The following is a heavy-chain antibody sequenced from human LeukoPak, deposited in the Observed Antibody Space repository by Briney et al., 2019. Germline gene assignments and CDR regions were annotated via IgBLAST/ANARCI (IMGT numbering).Heavy chain of an antibody. Sequence: SQTLSLTCTVSGGSISSGGYYWIWIRQHPGKGLEWIGYIYYSGSTYYNPSLKSRVTISVDTSKNQFSLKLSSVTAADTAVYYCARAFRYQLLFAFDIWGQGTMVTVSS. V-gene: IGHV4-31*03. D-gene: IGHD2-2*01. CDR3: ARAFRYQLLFAFDI. CDR1: GGSISSGGYY. J-gene: IGHJ3*02. CDR2: IYYSGST.